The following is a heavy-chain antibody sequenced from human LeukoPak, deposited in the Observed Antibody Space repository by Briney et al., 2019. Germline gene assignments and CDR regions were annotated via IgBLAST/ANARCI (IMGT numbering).Heavy chain of an antibody. J-gene: IGHJ3*02. D-gene: IGHD3-3*01. CDR1: GYTGIELS. CDR2: FDPEDGET. V-gene: IGHV1-24*01. Sequence: ASVKVSCKLSGYTGIELSMHWVRQVPGKGLEWMGGFDPEDGETKYAQKFQRRVTMTEDTSTDTAYMELSRLTSEDTAVYYCATHTISGVVTYASLIWGGGTLVTVSS. CDR3: ATHTISGVVTYASLI.